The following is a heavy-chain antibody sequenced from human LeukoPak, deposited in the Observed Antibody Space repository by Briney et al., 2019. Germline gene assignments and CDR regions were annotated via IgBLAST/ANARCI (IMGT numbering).Heavy chain of an antibody. CDR1: GGTFSSYA. Sequence: SVKVSCKASGGTFSSYAISWVRQAPGQGLEWMGGIIPIFGTANYAQKFQGRVTITTDESTSTAYMELSSLRSEDTAVYYCAGTKGYSYVLDYWGQGTLVTVSS. CDR3: AGTKGYSYVLDY. V-gene: IGHV1-69*05. D-gene: IGHD5-18*01. J-gene: IGHJ4*02. CDR2: IIPIFGTA.